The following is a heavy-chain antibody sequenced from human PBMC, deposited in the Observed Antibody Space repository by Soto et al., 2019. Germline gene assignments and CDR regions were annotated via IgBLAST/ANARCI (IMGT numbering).Heavy chain of an antibody. V-gene: IGHV2-26*01. Sequence: GPTLVNPTETLTLTCTVSGFSLSNGKVGVSWIRQPPGKALEWLAHIFSNDEKSYRTSLKSSLTISEDTSKSQVVLTMTNVDPVDTATYYCARILFGRSVAGGYFYMDVWGKGTTVTVSS. J-gene: IGHJ6*03. D-gene: IGHD6-19*01. CDR3: ARILFGRSVAGGYFYMDV. CDR2: IFSNDEK. CDR1: GFSLSNGKVG.